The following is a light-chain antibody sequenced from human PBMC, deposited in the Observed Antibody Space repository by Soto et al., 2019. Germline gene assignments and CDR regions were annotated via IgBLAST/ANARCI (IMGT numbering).Light chain of an antibody. CDR1: SSDVGNYNL. CDR2: EVN. Sequence: QSALTQPASVSGSPGKSITLSCTGTSSDVGNYNLVSWYQQHPGKAPKLMIYEVNKRPSGVSNRFSGSKSGNTASLTISGLQAEDEAGYYCCSNGGASTTYVFGTGTKVTVL. V-gene: IGLV2-23*02. CDR3: CSNGGASTTYV. J-gene: IGLJ1*01.